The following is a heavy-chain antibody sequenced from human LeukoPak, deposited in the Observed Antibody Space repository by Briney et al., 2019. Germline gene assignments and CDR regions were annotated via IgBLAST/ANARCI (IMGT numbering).Heavy chain of an antibody. D-gene: IGHD3-22*01. Sequence: RASVKVSCXGSGYSFTSYWIGWVRQMPGKGLEWMGIIYPGDSDTRYSPSFQGQVTISADKSISTAYLQWSSLKASDTAMYYCARHAYYYDSSGYYLPSYYYYMDVWGKGTTVTVSS. V-gene: IGHV5-51*01. CDR3: ARHAYYYDSSGYYLPSYYYYMDV. CDR2: IYPGDSDT. J-gene: IGHJ6*03. CDR1: GYSFTSYW.